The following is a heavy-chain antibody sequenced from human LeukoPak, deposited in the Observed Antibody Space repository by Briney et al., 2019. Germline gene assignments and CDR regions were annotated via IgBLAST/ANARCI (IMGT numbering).Heavy chain of an antibody. D-gene: IGHD3-10*01. Sequence: ASVKVSCKASGYTFTSYDINWVRQATGQGLEWMGWMNPNSGNTGYAQKFQGRVTMTRNTSISTAYMELSSLRSEGTAVYYCARGRRGVIILPYYYYYMDVWGKGTTVTVSS. J-gene: IGHJ6*03. CDR1: GYTFTSYD. CDR2: MNPNSGNT. CDR3: ARGRRGVIILPYYYYYMDV. V-gene: IGHV1-8*01.